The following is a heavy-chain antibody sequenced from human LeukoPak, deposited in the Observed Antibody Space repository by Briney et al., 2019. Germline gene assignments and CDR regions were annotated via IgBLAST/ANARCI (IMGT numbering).Heavy chain of an antibody. Sequence: GASVKVSCKASGYTFTSYGISWVRQTPGQGLEWMGWISAYNGNTNYAQKLQGRVTMTTDTSTSTAYMELRSLRSDDTAVYYCARDPSLGIFGVVIMEYFDYWGQGTLVTVSS. J-gene: IGHJ4*02. CDR1: GYTFTSYG. CDR2: ISAYNGNT. V-gene: IGHV1-18*01. CDR3: ARDPSLGIFGVVIMEYFDY. D-gene: IGHD3-3*01.